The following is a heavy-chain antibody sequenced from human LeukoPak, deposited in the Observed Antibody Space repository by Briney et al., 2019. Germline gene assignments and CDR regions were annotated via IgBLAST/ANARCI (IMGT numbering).Heavy chain of an antibody. D-gene: IGHD4-17*01. V-gene: IGHV4-59*01. Sequence: PSETLSLTCTVSGGSISSYYWSWIRQPPGKGLEWIGYIYYSGSTNYNPSLKSRVTISVDTSKNQFPLKLSSVTAADTAVYYCARANYGLDDAFDIWGQGTMVTVSS. CDR1: GGSISSYY. CDR3: ARANYGLDDAFDI. CDR2: IYYSGST. J-gene: IGHJ3*02.